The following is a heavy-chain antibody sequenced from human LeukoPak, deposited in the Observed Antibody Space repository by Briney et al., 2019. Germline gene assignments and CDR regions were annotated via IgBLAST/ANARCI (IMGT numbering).Heavy chain of an antibody. J-gene: IGHJ4*02. CDR2: ISAYNGNT. CDR3: ARWYSGYADDYFDY. Sequence: ASVKVSCKASGYTFTSYGISWVRQAPGQGLEWMGWISAYNGNTNYAQKLQGRVTMTTDTSTSTAYMELRSLRSDDTAVYYCARWYSGYADDYFDYWGQGTLVTVSS. CDR1: GYTFTSYG. D-gene: IGHD5-12*01. V-gene: IGHV1-18*01.